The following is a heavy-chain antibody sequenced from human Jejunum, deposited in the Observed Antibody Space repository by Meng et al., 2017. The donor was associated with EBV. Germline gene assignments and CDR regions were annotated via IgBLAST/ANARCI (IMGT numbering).Heavy chain of an antibody. Sequence: QLDRHESGPGLVQPTDPLSLTCTVSGGSVNSGNVYWSWIRQPPGKGLEWIGYIYYSGSTNYIPSLKSRVTISLDTSKNQFSLKLSSVTAADTAVYYCAGLRYSGYDRAFDYWGQGALVTVSS. D-gene: IGHD5-12*01. J-gene: IGHJ4*02. CDR1: GGSVNSGNVY. V-gene: IGHV4-61*01. CDR3: AGLRYSGYDRAFDY. CDR2: IYYSGST.